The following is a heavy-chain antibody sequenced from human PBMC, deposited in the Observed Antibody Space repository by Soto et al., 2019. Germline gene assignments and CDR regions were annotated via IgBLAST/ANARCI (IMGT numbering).Heavy chain of an antibody. V-gene: IGHV1-69*13. Sequence: SVKVSCKASGGTFSSYAISWVRQAPGQGLEWMGGIIPIFGTANYAQKFQGRVTITADESTSTAYMELSSLRSEDTAVYYCARDGWEHLRHYYCGMDVWGQGTTVTVSS. CDR2: IIPIFGTA. CDR3: ARDGWEHLRHYYCGMDV. J-gene: IGHJ6*02. D-gene: IGHD1-26*01. CDR1: GGTFSSYA.